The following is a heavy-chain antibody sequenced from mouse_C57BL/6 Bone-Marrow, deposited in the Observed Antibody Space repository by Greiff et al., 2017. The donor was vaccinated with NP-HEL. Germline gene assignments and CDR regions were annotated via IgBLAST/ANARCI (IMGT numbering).Heavy chain of an antibody. J-gene: IGHJ2*01. D-gene: IGHD2-4*01. CDR2: IYPGDGDT. CDR1: GYAFSSSW. CDR3: GRWGLPWFNY. Sequence: VQLQESGPELVKPGASVKISCKASGYAFSSSWMNWVKQRPGKGLEWIGRIYPGDGDTNYNGKFKGKATLTADKSSSTADMQLSSLTSEDSAVYFCGRWGLPWFNYWGQGTTLTVSS. V-gene: IGHV1-82*01.